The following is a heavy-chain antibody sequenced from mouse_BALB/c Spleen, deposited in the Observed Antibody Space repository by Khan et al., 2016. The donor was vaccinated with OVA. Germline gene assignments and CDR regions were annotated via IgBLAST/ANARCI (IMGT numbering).Heavy chain of an antibody. J-gene: IGHJ3*01. Sequence: VQLQQSGAELVKPGASVRLSCKASGYTFTSYYLYWVKQRPGHGLEWIGDINPSNGGTNFNENFQTKATLTVDKSSSTAYMQLSSLTSEDSAVYYCTRSGDGAFAYWGQGTLVTVSA. D-gene: IGHD1-1*02. CDR3: TRSGDGAFAY. V-gene: IGHV1S81*02. CDR2: INPSNGGT. CDR1: GYTFTSYY.